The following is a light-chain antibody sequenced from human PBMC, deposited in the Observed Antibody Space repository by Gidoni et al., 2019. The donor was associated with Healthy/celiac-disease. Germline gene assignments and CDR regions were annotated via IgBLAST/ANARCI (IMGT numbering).Light chain of an antibody. Sequence: DIQLTQSPSFLSASVGDRVTITCRASQGISSYLAWYQQKPGKAPKLLIYAASTLQGGVPSSFSGSGSGTEFTLTISSLQPEDFATYSCQQLSSSPLTFGPGTKVEIK. V-gene: IGKV1-9*01. CDR1: QGISSY. CDR2: AAS. CDR3: QQLSSSPLT. J-gene: IGKJ3*01.